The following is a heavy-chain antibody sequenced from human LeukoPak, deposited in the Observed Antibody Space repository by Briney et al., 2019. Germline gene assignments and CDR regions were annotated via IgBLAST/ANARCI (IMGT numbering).Heavy chain of an antibody. CDR2: ISGSGGST. D-gene: IGHD6-13*01. CDR3: AKVPTPSXXSXXXXXIDX. V-gene: IGHV3-23*01. J-gene: IGHJ4*02. CDR1: GFTFSSYA. Sequence: GGSLRLSCAASGFTFSSYAMSWVRQAPGKGLEWVSAISGSGGSTYYADSVKGRFTISRDNSKNTLYLQMNSLRAEDTAVYYCAKVPTPSXXSXXXXXIDXXXXGXLVTVS.